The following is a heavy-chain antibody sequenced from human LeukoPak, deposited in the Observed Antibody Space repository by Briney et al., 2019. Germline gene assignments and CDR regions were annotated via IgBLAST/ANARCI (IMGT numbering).Heavy chain of an antibody. CDR3: ARKSPEYYDSSDFRSLRGRAFDI. Sequence: SGTLSLTCAVSGGSISSSNWWSWVRQPPGKGLEWIGEIYHSGSTNYNPSLKSRVTISVDKSKNQFSLKLSSVTAADTAVYYCARKSPEYYDSSDFRSLRGRAFDIWGQGTMVTVSS. CDR2: IYHSGST. J-gene: IGHJ3*02. V-gene: IGHV4-4*02. CDR1: GGSISSSNW. D-gene: IGHD3-22*01.